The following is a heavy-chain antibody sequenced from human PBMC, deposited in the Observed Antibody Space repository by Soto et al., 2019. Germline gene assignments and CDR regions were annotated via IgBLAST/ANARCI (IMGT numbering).Heavy chain of an antibody. D-gene: IGHD5-18*01. V-gene: IGHV3-30*18. CDR1: GFTFSSYG. J-gene: IGHJ4*02. CDR3: AKFVGENSYGDY. Sequence: PGGSLRLSCAASGFTFSSYGMHWVRQAPGKGLEWVAVISYDGSNKYYADSVKGRFAISRDNSKNTLYLQMNSLRAEDTAVYYCAKFVGENSYGDYWGQGTLVTVSS. CDR2: ISYDGSNK.